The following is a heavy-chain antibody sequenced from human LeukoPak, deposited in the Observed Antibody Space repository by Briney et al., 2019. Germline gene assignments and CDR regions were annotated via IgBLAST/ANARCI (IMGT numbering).Heavy chain of an antibody. Sequence: PSETLSLTCTVSGVSISTYYWTWIRQPPGKGLEWIGYINYSGSTNYNPSLKSRVTISVDTSKSQFSLSLSSVTAADTAVYHCASMPHYGDYVGAFDIWGQGTKVTVSS. J-gene: IGHJ3*02. CDR2: INYSGST. V-gene: IGHV4-59*01. D-gene: IGHD4-17*01. CDR3: ASMPHYGDYVGAFDI. CDR1: GVSISTYY.